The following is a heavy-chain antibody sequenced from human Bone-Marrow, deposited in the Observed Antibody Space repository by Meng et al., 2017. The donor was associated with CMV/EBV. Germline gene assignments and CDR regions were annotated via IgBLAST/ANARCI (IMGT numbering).Heavy chain of an antibody. Sequence: GESLKISCAASGFTFSDYYMSWIRQAPGKGLEWVSYISSSSSYIYYADSVKGRFTISRDNAKNSLYLQMNSLRAEDTAVYYCATLSTGVPWFDPWGQGTLVTVSS. V-gene: IGHV3-11*06. CDR3: ATLSTGVPWFDP. CDR2: ISSSSSYI. CDR1: GFTFSDYY. D-gene: IGHD3-10*01. J-gene: IGHJ5*02.